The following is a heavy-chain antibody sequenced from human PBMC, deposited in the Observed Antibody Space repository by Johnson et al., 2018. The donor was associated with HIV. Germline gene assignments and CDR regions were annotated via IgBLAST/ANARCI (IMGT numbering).Heavy chain of an antibody. J-gene: IGHJ3*01. CDR2: ISYDGSNK. D-gene: IGHD2-8*01. CDR3: TTARTYF. CDR1: GFTFSSYA. V-gene: IGHV3-30-3*01. Sequence: VQLVESGGGLVQPGRSLRLSCAASGFTFSSYAMHWVRQAPGKGLEWVAVISYDGSNKYYADSVKGRFTISRDNSKNTLYLQMNSLKTEDTAVYYCTTARTYFWGQGTMVTVSS.